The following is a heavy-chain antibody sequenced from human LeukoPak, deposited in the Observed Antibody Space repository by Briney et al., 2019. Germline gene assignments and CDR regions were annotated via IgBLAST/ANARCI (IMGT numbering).Heavy chain of an antibody. V-gene: IGHV3-30-3*02. D-gene: IGHD3-22*01. J-gene: IGHJ4*02. Sequence: GGSLRLSCAASGFTFSSYAMHWVRQAPGKGLEWVAVISYDGSNKYYADSVKGRFTISRDNSKNTLYLQMNSPRAEDTAVYYCAKDSNYYDSSGYYPSYFDYWGQGTLVTVSS. CDR2: ISYDGSNK. CDR1: GFTFSSYA. CDR3: AKDSNYYDSSGYYPSYFDY.